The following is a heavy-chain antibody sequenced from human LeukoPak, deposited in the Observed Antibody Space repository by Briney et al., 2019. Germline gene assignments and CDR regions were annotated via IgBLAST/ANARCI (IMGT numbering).Heavy chain of an antibody. J-gene: IGHJ6*03. CDR1: GFTFSIYY. CDR3: ARVLGATIDYYYYYYMDV. Sequence: GGSLRLSCAASGFTFSIYYMSWIRQAPGKGLEWVSYISSSGSTIYYADSVKGRFTISRDNAKNSLYLQMNSLRAEDTAVYYCARVLGATIDYYYYYYMDVWGKGTTVTVSS. V-gene: IGHV3-11*01. D-gene: IGHD1-26*01. CDR2: ISSSGSTI.